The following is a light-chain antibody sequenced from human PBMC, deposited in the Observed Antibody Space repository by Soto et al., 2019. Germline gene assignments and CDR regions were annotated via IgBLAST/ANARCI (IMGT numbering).Light chain of an antibody. CDR2: DVS. V-gene: IGLV2-11*01. CDR1: SSDVGGYNY. Sequence: QSVLTQPRSVSGSPGQSVTISCTGTSSDVGGYNYVSWYQQHPGKAPKLMIYDVSKRPSGVPDRFSGSKSGNTASLTISGLQAEDEDDYYCCSYAGSYTDVFGTGTKVTVL. J-gene: IGLJ1*01. CDR3: CSYAGSYTDV.